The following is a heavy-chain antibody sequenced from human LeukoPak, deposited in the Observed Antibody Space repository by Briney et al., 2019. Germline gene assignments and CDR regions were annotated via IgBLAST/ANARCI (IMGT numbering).Heavy chain of an antibody. CDR3: AKDRDTTMIVVVTLDY. CDR1: GFTFSSYA. V-gene: IGHV3-23*01. J-gene: IGHJ4*02. CDR2: ISGSSGST. Sequence: GGSLRLSCAASGFTFSSYAMSWVRQAPGKGLEWVSAISGSSGSTYYADSVKGRFTISRDNSKNTLYLQMNGLRAEDTAVYYCAKDRDTTMIVVVTLDYWGQGTLVTVSS. D-gene: IGHD3-22*01.